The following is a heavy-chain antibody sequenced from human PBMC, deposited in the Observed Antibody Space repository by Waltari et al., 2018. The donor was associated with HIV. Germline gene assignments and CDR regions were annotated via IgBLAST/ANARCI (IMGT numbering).Heavy chain of an antibody. CDR1: GSSFTNYW. CDR3: ARSSPRTPTDY. D-gene: IGHD2-15*01. J-gene: IGHJ4*02. Sequence: VPLVPSAAEVKNPGESLQISCKVFGSSFTNYWIGWVRQKPGKGLEWMGIIYPGDSDTIYSPSFQGQVTISADKSITTAYLQWSSLKASDTAMYYCARSSPRTPTDYWGQGTLVTVSS. CDR2: IYPGDSDT. V-gene: IGHV5-51*03.